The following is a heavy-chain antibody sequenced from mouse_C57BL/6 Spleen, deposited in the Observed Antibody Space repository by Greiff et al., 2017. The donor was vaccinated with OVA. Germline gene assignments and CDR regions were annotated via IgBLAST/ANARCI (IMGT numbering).Heavy chain of an antibody. CDR3: ANYGSSYDGFAY. CDR2: IDPSDSYT. CDR1: GYTFTSYW. Sequence: QVQLQQPGAELVRPGTSVKLSCKASGYTFTSYWMHWVKQRPGQGLEWIGVIDPSDSYTNYNQKFKGKATLTVDTSSSTAYMQLSSLTSEDSAVYYCANYGSSYDGFAYWGQGTLVTVSA. V-gene: IGHV1-59*01. D-gene: IGHD1-1*01. J-gene: IGHJ3*01.